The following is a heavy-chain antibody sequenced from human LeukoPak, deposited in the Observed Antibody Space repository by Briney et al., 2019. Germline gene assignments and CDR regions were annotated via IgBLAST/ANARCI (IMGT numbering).Heavy chain of an antibody. CDR2: INPNSGGT. CDR3: ARQELAAAAVFDP. V-gene: IGHV1-2*02. CDR1: GYTFTGYW. J-gene: IGHJ5*02. Sequence: ASVKVSCKAFGYTFTGYWMHWVRQAPGQGPEWMGWINPNSGGTNYAQKFQGRVTMTRDTSISTAYMELSRLRSDDTAVYYCARQELAAAAVFDPWGQGTLVTVSS. D-gene: IGHD6-13*01.